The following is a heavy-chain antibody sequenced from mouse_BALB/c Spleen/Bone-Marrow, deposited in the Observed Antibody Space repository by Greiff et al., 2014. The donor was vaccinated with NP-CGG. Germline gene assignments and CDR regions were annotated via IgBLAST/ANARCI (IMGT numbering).Heavy chain of an antibody. Sequence: VQLVESGPGLVAPSQSLSITCTVSGFSLTSYGVHWVRQPPGKALEWLGVIWAGGSTNYNSAPMSRLSINKDNSKSQVFLKMNSLQTDDTAMYYCASYGGGAMDYWGQGTSVTVSS. CDR3: ASYGGGAMDY. CDR2: IWAGGST. J-gene: IGHJ4*01. V-gene: IGHV2-9*02. D-gene: IGHD1-1*02. CDR1: GFSLTSYG.